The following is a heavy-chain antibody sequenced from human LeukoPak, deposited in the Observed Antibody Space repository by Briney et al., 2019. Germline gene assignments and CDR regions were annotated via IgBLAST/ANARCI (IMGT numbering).Heavy chain of an antibody. D-gene: IGHD2-2*01. J-gene: IGHJ4*02. V-gene: IGHV3-15*01. CDR2: IKSKTDGGTT. CDR1: GFTFSNAW. Sequence: GGSLRLSCAASGFTFSNAWMSWVRQAPGKGLEWVGRIKSKTDGGTTDYAAPVKGRFTISRDDSKNTLYLQMNSLKTEDTAVYYCTTDLRYCSSTSCSQKEGYWGQGTLVTVSS. CDR3: TTDLRYCSSTSCSQKEGY.